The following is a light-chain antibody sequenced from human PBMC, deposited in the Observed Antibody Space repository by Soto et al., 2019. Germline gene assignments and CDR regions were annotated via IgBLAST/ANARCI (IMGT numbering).Light chain of an antibody. Sequence: EIVLTQSPATLSLSPGEGATLSCRASQRVSSYLAWYQKKPGQAPRLLIYDASNRATGIPARFSGRGSGTDCTLTISSLEPEDSAVYYCQQRSNWPLTFGGGTKVEIK. CDR2: DAS. CDR1: QRVSSY. V-gene: IGKV3-11*01. J-gene: IGKJ4*01. CDR3: QQRSNWPLT.